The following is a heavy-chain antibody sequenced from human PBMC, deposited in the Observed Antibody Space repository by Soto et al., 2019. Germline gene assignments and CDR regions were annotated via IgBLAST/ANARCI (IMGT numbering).Heavy chain of an antibody. CDR1: GYTFTRYE. J-gene: IGHJ4*02. D-gene: IGHD3-16*02. CDR2: LNPNSGIT. Sequence: GGSVKVSCKASGYTFTRYEINWVRQATGQGLEWMGWLNPNSGITGYAQKFQFRVTMTKNTSTDTAYMEMSSLTSEDTAVYYCATHALFWGSYRLTYYFAYWGQGTLVTVSS. CDR3: ATHALFWGSYRLTYYFAY. V-gene: IGHV1-8*01.